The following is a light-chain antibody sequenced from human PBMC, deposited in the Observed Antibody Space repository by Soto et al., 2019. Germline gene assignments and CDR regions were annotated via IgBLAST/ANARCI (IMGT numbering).Light chain of an antibody. V-gene: IGKV3-15*01. CDR2: GAS. Sequence: EIVMTQSPATLSVSPGERATLSCRASQSVSSNLAWYHQKRGQGPRLLIYGASTRATGIPARFSGSGSGTEFTLTISSLQSEDFAVYYCQQYNNWPLWTCGQGTKVEIK. CDR3: QQYNNWPLWT. CDR1: QSVSSN. J-gene: IGKJ1*01.